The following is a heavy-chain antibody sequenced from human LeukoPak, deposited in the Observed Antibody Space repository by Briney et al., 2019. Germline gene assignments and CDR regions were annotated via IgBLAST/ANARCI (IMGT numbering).Heavy chain of an antibody. V-gene: IGHV3-48*02. CDR3: ARAAPYSSSFKYFQH. Sequence: GGSLRLSCASSGFTFSSYSMNWVRPARAKGREWVSYISSSSSTIYYADSVKGRFTISRDNAKNSLYLQMNSLRDEDTAVYYCARAAPYSSSFKYFQHWGQGTLVTVSS. CDR2: ISSSSSTI. J-gene: IGHJ1*01. D-gene: IGHD6-13*01. CDR1: GFTFSSYS.